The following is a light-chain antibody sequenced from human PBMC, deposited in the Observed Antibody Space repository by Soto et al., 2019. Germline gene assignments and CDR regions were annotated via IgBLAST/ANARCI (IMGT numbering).Light chain of an antibody. CDR1: QSVSSTY. Sequence: EIGLTQSPGALSLPHGQRATLSCRASQSVSSTYLIWYQQKPGQAPRLLIYGASSRATGVPDRFSGGGSGTDFTLTISRLEPEDFAVYYCQHFVNSRTWTFGQGTKVDIK. J-gene: IGKJ1*01. CDR3: QHFVNSRTWT. CDR2: GAS. V-gene: IGKV3-20*01.